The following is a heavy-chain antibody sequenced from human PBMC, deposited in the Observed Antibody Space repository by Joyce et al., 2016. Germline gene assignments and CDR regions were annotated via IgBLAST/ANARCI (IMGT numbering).Heavy chain of an antibody. D-gene: IGHD4-11*01. V-gene: IGHV4-34*02. CDR1: GGSFTEPY. CDR2: INHRGKT. CDR3: ARLNTVTLSWFDL. J-gene: IGHJ5*02. Sequence: QVQLQQWGTGLLKPSETLLPTCGVSGGSFTEPYWGWIRQPRGKGLEWIGEINHRGKTNRNASLKSRLTFAVEASKNQVSLKLTSVTVADTAVYYCARLNTVTLSWFDLWGQGTLVTVSS.